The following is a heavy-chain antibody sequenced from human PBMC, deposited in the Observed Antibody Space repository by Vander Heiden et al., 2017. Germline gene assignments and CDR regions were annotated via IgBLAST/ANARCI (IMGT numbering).Heavy chain of an antibody. CDR2: ISSSSSTI. CDR3: ARENAILYFDWSNSPYYFDY. V-gene: IGHV3-48*02. D-gene: IGHD3-9*01. Sequence: EVQLVESGGGLVQPGGSLRLSCAASGFPFSSYSMNWVRQAPGKGLEWVSYISSSSSTIYYADSVKGRFTIARDNAKNSLYLQMNSMRDEETAVYYCARENAILYFDWSNSPYYFDYWGQGTLVTVYS. CDR1: GFPFSSYS. J-gene: IGHJ4*02.